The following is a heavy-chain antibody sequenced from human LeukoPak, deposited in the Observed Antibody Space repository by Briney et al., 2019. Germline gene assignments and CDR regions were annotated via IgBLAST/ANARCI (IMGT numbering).Heavy chain of an antibody. J-gene: IGHJ6*02. D-gene: IGHD1-1*01. Sequence: SETLSLTCTVSGGSISSYYWSWIRQPPGKGLEWVGYIYDSGSTNYNPSLKSRVTISVDTSKNQFSLKLSSVTAADTAVYYCARVGGTNYYYYGMDVWGQGTTVTVSS. CDR1: GGSISSYY. CDR3: ARVGGTNYYYYGMDV. CDR2: IYDSGST. V-gene: IGHV4-59*01.